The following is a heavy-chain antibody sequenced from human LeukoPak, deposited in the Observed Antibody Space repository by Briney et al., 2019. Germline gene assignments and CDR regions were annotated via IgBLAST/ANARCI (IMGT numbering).Heavy chain of an antibody. J-gene: IGHJ5*02. V-gene: IGHV4-59*01. Sequence: KPSETLSLTCTVSGGSISAYYWSWIRQPPGKGLEWIGYISYSGSTNYNPSLKSRVTISVDTSKNQFSLKLSSVTAADTAVYYCARGGNWFDPWGQGTLATVSS. CDR1: GGSISAYY. CDR3: ARGGNWFDP. CDR2: ISYSGST.